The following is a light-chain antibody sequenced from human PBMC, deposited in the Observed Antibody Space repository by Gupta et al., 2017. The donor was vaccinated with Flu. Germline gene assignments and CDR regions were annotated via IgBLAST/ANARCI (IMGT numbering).Light chain of an antibody. J-gene: IGLJ3*02. CDR3: ETWDSSLSAWV. CDR1: YSNIGHNY. CDR2: GDN. V-gene: IGLV1-51*02. Sequence: QSVFTQPPSVSAAPGQKVTISCSGIYSNIGHNYVCWYQHLPGTAPKLLIYGDNKRPSGIPGRFSGSKSGTSATLGITGLQTGDEADYYCETWDSSLSAWVFGDGTKLTVL.